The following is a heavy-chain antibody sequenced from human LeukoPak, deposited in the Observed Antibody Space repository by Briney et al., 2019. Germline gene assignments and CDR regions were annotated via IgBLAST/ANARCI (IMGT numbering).Heavy chain of an antibody. V-gene: IGHV1-2*06. D-gene: IGHD5-24*01. CDR1: GYTFTGYY. J-gene: IGHJ5*02. CDR2: INPNSGGT. CDR3: ARDSGDGYNRGFDP. Sequence: ASVKVSCKASGYTFTGYYMHWVRQAPGQGLEWMGRINPNSGGTNYAQKFQGRVTMTRDTSISTAYMELSRLRSDDTAVYYCARDSGDGYNRGFDPWGQGTLVAVSS.